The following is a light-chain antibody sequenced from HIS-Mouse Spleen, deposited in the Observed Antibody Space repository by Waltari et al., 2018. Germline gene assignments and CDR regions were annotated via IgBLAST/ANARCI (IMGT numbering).Light chain of an antibody. CDR2: EVS. V-gene: IGLV2-14*01. CDR3: SSYTSSSTYVV. CDR1: SSDVGGYNY. J-gene: IGLJ2*01. Sequence: QSALTQPASVSGSPGQSITISCTGTSSDVGGYNYVSWYQQHPGKAPKLMIYEVSNLPSVVSNRFSGSQSGNTASLTISGLQAEDEADYYCSSYTSSSTYVVFGGGTKLTVL.